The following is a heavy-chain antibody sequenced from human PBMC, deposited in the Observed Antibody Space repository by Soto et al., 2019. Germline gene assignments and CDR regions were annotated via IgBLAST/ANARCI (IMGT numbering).Heavy chain of an antibody. CDR3: ARASTSAIFGVVSYYYGMDV. J-gene: IGHJ6*02. Sequence: ASVKVSCKASGYTFTGYYIHWGRQAPVQGLEWMGCISPNSGGTNYAQKFQGWVTMTRDTSISTAYMELSRLRSDDTAVYYCARASTSAIFGVVSYYYGMDVWGQGTTVTVSS. CDR1: GYTFTGYY. V-gene: IGHV1-2*04. D-gene: IGHD3-3*01. CDR2: ISPNSGGT.